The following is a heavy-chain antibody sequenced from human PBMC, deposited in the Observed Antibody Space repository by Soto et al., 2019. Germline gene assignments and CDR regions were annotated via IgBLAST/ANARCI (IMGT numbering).Heavy chain of an antibody. CDR3: SKTAGLGSYYYGMDV. CDR2: ISATGAST. J-gene: IGHJ6*02. D-gene: IGHD3-16*01. Sequence: EVEVLESGGGLVQPGGSLRLSCVASGFTFRHYAMNWVRQVPGKGLEWVSGISATGASTYYADSVKGRFTISRDNSNNTVNLQMNSLSVDDTAIYYCSKTAGLGSYYYGMDVWGQGTTVTVSS. CDR1: GFTFRHYA. V-gene: IGHV3-23*01.